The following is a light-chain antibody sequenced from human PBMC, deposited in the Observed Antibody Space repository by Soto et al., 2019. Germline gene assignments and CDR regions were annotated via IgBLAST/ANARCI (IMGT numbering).Light chain of an antibody. CDR1: RSVSSY. J-gene: IGKJ5*01. Sequence: EIVLTQSPATLSLSPGERATLSCRASRSVSSYLAWYQQKPDQAPRLLIYDASNRATGIPARFSGSGSGTDFTXTXSSLEPEDFAVYYCQQRGNWPLTFGQGTRLVI. CDR3: QQRGNWPLT. V-gene: IGKV3-11*01. CDR2: DAS.